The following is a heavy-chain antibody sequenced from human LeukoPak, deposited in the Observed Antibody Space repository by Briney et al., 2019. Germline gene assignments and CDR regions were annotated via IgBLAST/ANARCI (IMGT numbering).Heavy chain of an antibody. CDR2: IRFDGSNK. Sequence: AFIRFDGSNKYYADSVKGRFTISRDNSKNTVYVQMNSLRAEDTAVYYCAKGYRSGWSNFDYWGQGTLVTVSS. J-gene: IGHJ4*02. D-gene: IGHD6-19*01. CDR3: AKGYRSGWSNFDY. V-gene: IGHV3-30*02.